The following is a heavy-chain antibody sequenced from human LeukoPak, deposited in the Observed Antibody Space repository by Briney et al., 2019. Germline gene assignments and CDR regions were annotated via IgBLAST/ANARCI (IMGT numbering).Heavy chain of an antibody. CDR1: GFTFSSYE. Sequence: GGSLRLSCAASGFTFSSYEMNWVRQAPGKGPEWVSYISSSGSTIYYADSVKGRFTISRDHAKNSLYLQMNSLRAEDTAVYYCARGSENIVVVPAATAFDYWGQGTLVTVSS. CDR2: ISSSGSTI. J-gene: IGHJ4*02. CDR3: ARGSENIVVVPAATAFDY. D-gene: IGHD2-2*01. V-gene: IGHV3-48*03.